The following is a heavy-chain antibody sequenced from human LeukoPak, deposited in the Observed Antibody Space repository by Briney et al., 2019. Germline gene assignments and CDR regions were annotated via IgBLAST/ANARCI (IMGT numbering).Heavy chain of an antibody. CDR1: GGTFSSYA. Sequence: GASVKVSCKASGGTFSSYAISWVRQAAGQGLEWLGWMNPNGIAAGYSQKFQDRVTLTMDTSTSTAYLELSSLRSEDTAVYYCARGRLSTLWGQGTLVTVSS. J-gene: IGHJ4*02. CDR2: MNPNGIAA. V-gene: IGHV1-8*02. D-gene: IGHD2-2*01. CDR3: ARGRLSTL.